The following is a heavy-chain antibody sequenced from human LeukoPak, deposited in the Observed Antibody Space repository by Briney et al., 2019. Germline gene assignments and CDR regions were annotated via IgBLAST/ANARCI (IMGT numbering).Heavy chain of an antibody. CDR3: ARRANYYDTSTSYYYPNPFDY. V-gene: IGHV4-39*01. D-gene: IGHD3-22*01. CDR2: FHYSGST. Sequence: SETLSLACTVSSGSISSSSYYWGWIRQPPGKGLEWIGSFHYSGSTYYNPSLKSRVTISVDTSKNEFSLKLRSVTAADTAVYYCARRANYYDTSTSYYYPNPFDYWGQGTLVTVSS. CDR1: SGSISSSSYY. J-gene: IGHJ4*02.